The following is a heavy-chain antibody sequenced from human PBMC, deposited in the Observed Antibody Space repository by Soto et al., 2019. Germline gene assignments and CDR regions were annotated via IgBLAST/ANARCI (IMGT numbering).Heavy chain of an antibody. CDR2: IYYSENT. V-gene: IGHV4-39*01. CDR3: ATHPPYGPLDH. D-gene: IGHD4-17*01. J-gene: IGHJ4*02. Sequence: QLQLQESGPGLVKPSETLSLTCSVSGGSISSSSNHWGWIRQPPGKGLEWIGNIYYSENTYYNPSLKSRVTISVDTSKNQFSLRLTSVTAADTAVNYCATHPPYGPLDHWGQGTLVTVSS. CDR1: GGSISSSSNH.